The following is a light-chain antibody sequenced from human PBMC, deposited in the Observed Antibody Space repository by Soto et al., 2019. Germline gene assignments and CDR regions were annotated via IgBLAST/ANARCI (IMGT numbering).Light chain of an antibody. CDR3: QQRSNWIT. CDR2: DAS. V-gene: IGKV3-11*01. J-gene: IGKJ5*01. CDR1: QSVSSY. Sequence: EVVMTQSPATLSVSPGERATLSCRASQSVSSYLAWFQQKPGQAPRLLIYDASNRATGVPARFSGSGSATDFTLTISSLEPEDFAVYYCQQRSNWITFGQGTRLEIK.